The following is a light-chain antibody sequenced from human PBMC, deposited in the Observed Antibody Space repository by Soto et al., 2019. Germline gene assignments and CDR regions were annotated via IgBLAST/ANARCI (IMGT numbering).Light chain of an antibody. CDR3: KAYGGSNTYV. Sequence: QSVLTQPPSASATPGQRVTISCTGSNSNIGSNNVYWYQQLPGTAPKLIIYKINQRPAGVADRFSGAKSGTSASLAVSGLRAEDEADDFGKAYGGSNTYVFGSGTKLTVL. J-gene: IGLJ1*01. CDR2: KIN. V-gene: IGLV1-47*01. CDR1: NSNIGSNN.